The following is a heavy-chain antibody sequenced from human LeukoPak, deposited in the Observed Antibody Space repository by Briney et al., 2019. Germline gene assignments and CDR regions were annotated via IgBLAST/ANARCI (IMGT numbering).Heavy chain of an antibody. CDR2: ISSSSTYI. Sequence: GGSLRLSCAASGFTFNSYSMTWVRQAPGKGLEWVSSISSSSTYIYFADSMKGRFTISRDNTQNLVYLQMNSLKAEDTAVYFCARAAAAADIPYYLDFWGQGTLVTVSS. J-gene: IGHJ4*02. CDR3: ARAAAAADIPYYLDF. D-gene: IGHD6-25*01. V-gene: IGHV3-21*06. CDR1: GFTFNSYS.